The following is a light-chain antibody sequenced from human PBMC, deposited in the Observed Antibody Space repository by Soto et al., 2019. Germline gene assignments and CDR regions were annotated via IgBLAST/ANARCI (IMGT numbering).Light chain of an antibody. CDR1: QSLLHSNGYNY. CDR2: LGS. Sequence: DIVMTQSPLSLPVTPGEPASISCRSSQSLLHSNGYNYLDWYLQKPGQSPQLLIYLGSNRASGVPDRFSGRGSGTNFKLKISRVEAEDVGGYYWKQALQTRCTFGPGTKVDIK. V-gene: IGKV2-28*01. J-gene: IGKJ3*01. CDR3: KQALQTRCT.